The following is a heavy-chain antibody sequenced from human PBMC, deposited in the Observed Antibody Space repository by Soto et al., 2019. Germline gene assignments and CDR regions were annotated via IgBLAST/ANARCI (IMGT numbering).Heavy chain of an antibody. J-gene: IGHJ4*02. CDR2: IKQDGSEK. Sequence: GGSLRLSCAASGFTFSSYWISWVRQAPGKGLEWVANIKQDGSEKYYVDSVKGRFTISRDNAKNSLYLQMNSLRAEDTAVYYCARELYGSGIFDYWGQGTLVTVSS. V-gene: IGHV3-7*05. D-gene: IGHD3-10*01. CDR1: GFTFSSYW. CDR3: ARELYGSGIFDY.